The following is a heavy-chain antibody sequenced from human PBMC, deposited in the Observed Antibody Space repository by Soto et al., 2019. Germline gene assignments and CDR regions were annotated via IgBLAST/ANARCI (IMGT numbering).Heavy chain of an antibody. Sequence: GASVKVSCKASGYTFTSYDMNWVRQATGQGLEWMGWMNPNSGNTGYAQKFQGWVTMTRNTSISTAYMELSRLRSDDTAVYYCARDAYSSGWYFAHYYYYGMDVWGQGTTVTVSS. CDR3: ARDAYSSGWYFAHYYYYGMDV. J-gene: IGHJ6*02. CDR2: MNPNSGNT. CDR1: GYTFTSYD. D-gene: IGHD6-19*01. V-gene: IGHV1-8*01.